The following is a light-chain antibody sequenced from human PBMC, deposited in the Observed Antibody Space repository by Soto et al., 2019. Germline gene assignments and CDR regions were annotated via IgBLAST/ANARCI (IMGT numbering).Light chain of an antibody. CDR2: AAS. V-gene: IGKV1-39*01. CDR3: QQSYSTPPLT. J-gene: IGKJ5*01. Sequence: IQMSQSPSPLSASLGDRVTITCRASQSISSYLNWYQQKPGKAPKLLIYAASSLQSGVPSRFSGSGSGTDFTLTISSLQPADYATYYCQQSYSTPPLTCGQGTRLEIK. CDR1: QSISSY.